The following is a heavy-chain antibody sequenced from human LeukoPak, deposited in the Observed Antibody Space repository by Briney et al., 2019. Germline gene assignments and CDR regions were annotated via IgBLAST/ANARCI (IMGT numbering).Heavy chain of an antibody. V-gene: IGHV3-21*01. CDR2: FGTRSSSI. CDR1: GFTFSNYA. D-gene: IGHD3-16*01. J-gene: IGHJ4*02. CDR3: ARENDQGFDY. Sequence: GGSLRLSCAASGFTFSNYAMNWVRQAPGKGLEWVSSFGTRSSSIYYAHSVTGRFIVSRDNAKNSLFLQMNSLRAEDTAVYYWARENDQGFDYWGQGTLVTVSS.